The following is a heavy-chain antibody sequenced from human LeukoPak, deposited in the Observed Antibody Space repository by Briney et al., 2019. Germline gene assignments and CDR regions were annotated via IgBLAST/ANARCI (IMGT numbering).Heavy chain of an antibody. CDR2: IIPIFTTA. D-gene: IGHD1-26*01. Sequence: GASVKVSCKAAGGTISNYVISWVRQAPGQGLEWMGGIIPIFTTANYAQKFQGRVTITADEFTSTAYMELSSLRSEDTAVYYCARGPQVGAFDLWGQGTMVTVSS. V-gene: IGHV1-69*13. CDR1: GGTISNYV. CDR3: ARGPQVGAFDL. J-gene: IGHJ3*01.